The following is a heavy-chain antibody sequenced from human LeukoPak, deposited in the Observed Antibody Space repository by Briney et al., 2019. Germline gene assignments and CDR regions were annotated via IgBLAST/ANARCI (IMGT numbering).Heavy chain of an antibody. V-gene: IGHV1-18*01. Sequence: ASVKVSCKASGYTFTTYGISWVRQAPGQGLEWMGWISTYNGNTNYAQNLQGRVTMTTDTSTTTAYMELRSLRSDDTAVYYCARDPAAVAGNWFDPWGQGTLVTVSS. CDR3: ARDPAAVAGNWFDP. CDR1: GYTFTTYG. D-gene: IGHD6-19*01. J-gene: IGHJ5*02. CDR2: ISTYNGNT.